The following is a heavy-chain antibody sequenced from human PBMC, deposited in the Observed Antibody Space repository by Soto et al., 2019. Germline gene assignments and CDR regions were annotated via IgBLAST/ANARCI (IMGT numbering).Heavy chain of an antibody. D-gene: IGHD5-12*01. CDR1: GGTFSSYA. Sequence: ASVKVSCKASGGTFSSYAISWVRQAPGQGLEWMGGIIPIFGTANYAQKFQGRVTITADESTSTAYMELSSLRSEDTAVYYCTRGLQLLGNFDYWGQGTLVTVS. CDR2: IIPIFGTA. CDR3: TRGLQLLGNFDY. V-gene: IGHV1-69*13. J-gene: IGHJ4*02.